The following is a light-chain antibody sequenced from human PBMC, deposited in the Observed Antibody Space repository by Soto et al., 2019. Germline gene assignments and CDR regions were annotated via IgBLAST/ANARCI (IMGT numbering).Light chain of an antibody. V-gene: IGLV2-23*01. Sequence: QSALTQPASVSGFLGQSITMSCTGSSSDVGTFNLVSWFQQHPGKAPKLLIFEGTKRPSGVSDRFSGSKSGNTASLTISGLQAEDEADYYCCSYAGSDNWAFGGGTKVTVL. CDR2: EGT. CDR3: CSYAGSDNWA. CDR1: SSDVGTFNL. J-gene: IGLJ3*02.